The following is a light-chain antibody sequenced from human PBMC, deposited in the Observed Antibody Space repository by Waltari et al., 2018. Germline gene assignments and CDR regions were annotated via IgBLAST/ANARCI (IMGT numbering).Light chain of an antibody. Sequence: MTQSPATLSVSLGERATLSCRASENIKNKLAWYQQKPGQAPRLLVFGASTRATGIPDRCSCSGSGTDFTLTISSLQSEDFAVYYCHQYDNWPPTFGQGTKLDI. CDR3: HQYDNWPPT. V-gene: IGKV3-15*01. CDR1: ENIKNK. CDR2: GAS. J-gene: IGKJ2*01.